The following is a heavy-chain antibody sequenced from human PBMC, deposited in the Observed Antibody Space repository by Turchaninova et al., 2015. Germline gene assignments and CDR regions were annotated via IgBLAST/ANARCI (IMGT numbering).Heavy chain of an antibody. CDR1: GFSFSNYA. D-gene: IGHD5-12*01. V-gene: IGHV3-23*04. CDR3: ARTRFSGVYYFEY. J-gene: IGHJ4*02. CDR2: ICGSGAGT. Sequence: EVQLVESGGGLIQPGGSLRLSCAASGFSFSNYAMSLVRQAPGKGLEGVSAICGSGAGTYYADFVKGRFTISRDNSKNTLYLQMNSLRAEDTAVYYCARTRFSGVYYFEYWGQGTQVTVSS.